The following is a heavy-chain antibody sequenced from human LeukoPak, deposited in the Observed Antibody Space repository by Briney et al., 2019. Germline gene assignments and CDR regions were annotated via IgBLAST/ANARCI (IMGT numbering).Heavy chain of an antibody. CDR2: INPNNGVT. CDR1: GYTFTSYY. J-gene: IGHJ4*02. D-gene: IGHD5-18*01. Sequence: ASVKVSCKASGYTFTSYYMHWVRQAPGQGLECMGWINPNNGVTKYVQKFQGWVTMTRDTSVSTAYMELGGLESDGTAVYYCAREGTHGYDYWGQGTPVTVSS. CDR3: AREGTHGYDY. V-gene: IGHV1-2*04.